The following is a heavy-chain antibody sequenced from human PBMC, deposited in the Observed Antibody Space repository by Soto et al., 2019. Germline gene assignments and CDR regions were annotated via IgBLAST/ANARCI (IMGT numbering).Heavy chain of an antibody. CDR3: AREGGGYCSGGSCQVDY. CDR2: IYYRGNT. D-gene: IGHD2-15*01. Sequence: SETLSLTWAVSGGSISSSSYCWGWIRQPPGKGLEWIGSIYYRGNTYYNPSLKSRVTISVDTSKNQFSLKLSSVTAADTAVYYCAREGGGYCSGGSCQVDYWGQGTLVTVSS. J-gene: IGHJ4*02. V-gene: IGHV4-39*02. CDR1: GGSISSSSYC.